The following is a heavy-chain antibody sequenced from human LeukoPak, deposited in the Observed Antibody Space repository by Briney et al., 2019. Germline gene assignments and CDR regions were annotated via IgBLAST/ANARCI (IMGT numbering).Heavy chain of an antibody. CDR2: ISGSGGST. CDR3: AKHTMVRGVIPAGGGYYFDY. V-gene: IGHV3-23*01. CDR1: GFTFSNYG. J-gene: IGHJ4*02. Sequence: GGSLRLSCAASGFTFSNYGMNWVRQAPGKGLEWVSAISGSGGSTYYADSVKGRFTISRDNSKNTLYLQMNSLRAEDTAVYYCAKHTMVRGVIPAGGGYYFDYWGQGTLVTVSS. D-gene: IGHD3-10*01.